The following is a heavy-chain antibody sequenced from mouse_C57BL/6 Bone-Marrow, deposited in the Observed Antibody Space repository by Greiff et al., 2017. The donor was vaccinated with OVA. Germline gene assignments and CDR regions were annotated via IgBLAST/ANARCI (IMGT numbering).Heavy chain of an antibody. CDR3: ASYGSSPWFAY. J-gene: IGHJ3*01. CDR1: GIDFSRYW. CDR2: INPDSSTI. Sequence: CAASGIDFSRYWMSWVRRAPGKGLEWIGEINPDSSTINYAPSLKDKFIISRDNAKNTLYLQMSKVRSEDTALYYCASYGSSPWFAYWGQGTLVTVSA. D-gene: IGHD1-1*01. V-gene: IGHV4-1*01.